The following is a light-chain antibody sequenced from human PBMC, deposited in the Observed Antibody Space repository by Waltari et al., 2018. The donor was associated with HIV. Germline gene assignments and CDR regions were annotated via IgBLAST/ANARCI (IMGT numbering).Light chain of an antibody. CDR1: RLNIGRTS. Sequence: QSGLPPPPSASGTPGPRVTITCSGGRLNIGRTSLTWYQQLPGAAPRLLIYNSNQRPSGVPDRFSGSKSGTSASLAISGLQSEDEADYYCAAWDDNLNGLFGGGTKLTVL. V-gene: IGLV1-44*01. CDR3: AAWDDNLNGL. J-gene: IGLJ2*01. CDR2: NSN.